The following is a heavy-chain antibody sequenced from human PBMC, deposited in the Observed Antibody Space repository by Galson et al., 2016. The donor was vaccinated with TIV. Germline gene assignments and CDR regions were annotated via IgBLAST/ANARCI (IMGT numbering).Heavy chain of an antibody. CDR1: VYTFTSYY. Sequence: SVKVSCKGSVYTFTSYYIHWVRQAPGQGLEWMGMLNPSGVTTSYAEKFQDRVTMSMDTSTSTFYMELSSLTSEDTAIYYCSREKYSGFGSWGQGTLVTVSS. D-gene: IGHD5-12*01. CDR3: SREKYSGFGS. J-gene: IGHJ5*02. CDR2: LNPSGVTT. V-gene: IGHV1-46*01.